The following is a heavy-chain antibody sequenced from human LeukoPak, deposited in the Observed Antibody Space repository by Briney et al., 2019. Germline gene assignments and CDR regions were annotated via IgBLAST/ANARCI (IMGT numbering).Heavy chain of an antibody. CDR1: GFTFSDNY. Sequence: PGGSLRLSCAASGFTFSDNYMNWVRPAPGKGLEWVGRTRNKANSYTTEYAASVKGRFCISRDDPKNSLLLQMDSLKTEDTAVYYCVLEFNKDAFDIWGQGTMVTVSS. J-gene: IGHJ3*02. V-gene: IGHV3-72*01. D-gene: IGHD1-1*01. CDR3: VLEFNKDAFDI. CDR2: TRNKANSYTT.